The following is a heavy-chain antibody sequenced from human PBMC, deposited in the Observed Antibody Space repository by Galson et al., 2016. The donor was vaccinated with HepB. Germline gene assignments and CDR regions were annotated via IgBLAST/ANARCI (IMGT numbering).Heavy chain of an antibody. D-gene: IGHD2-15*01. CDR3: ARVRCSPFRCQNWFDP. CDR1: GDSVSSNSAA. V-gene: IGHV6-1*01. Sequence: CAISGDSVSSNSAAWTWIRQSPLRGLEWLGRTYYRSKWYNDYAVSVKSRISIHPDTSKNQFSLQLNSVTPEDTAVYYCARVRCSPFRCQNWFDPWGQGTLATVSS. J-gene: IGHJ5*02. CDR2: TYYRSKWYN.